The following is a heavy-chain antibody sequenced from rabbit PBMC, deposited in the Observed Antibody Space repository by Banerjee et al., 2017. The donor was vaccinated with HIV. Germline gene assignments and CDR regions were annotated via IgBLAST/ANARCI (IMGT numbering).Heavy chain of an antibody. V-gene: IGHV1S45*01. CDR2: IYAGSSGST. Sequence: QEQLVESGGGLVQPEGSLTLTCTASGFTLSSSYYMCWVRQAPGKGLEWIACIYAGSSGSTYYASWAKGRFTISKTSSTTVTLQMTSLTAADTATYFCARDRGTVYVGYGDGMDLWGPGTLVTVS. D-gene: IGHD6-1*01. J-gene: IGHJ4*01. CDR1: GFTLSSSYY. CDR3: ARDRGTVYVGYGDGMDL.